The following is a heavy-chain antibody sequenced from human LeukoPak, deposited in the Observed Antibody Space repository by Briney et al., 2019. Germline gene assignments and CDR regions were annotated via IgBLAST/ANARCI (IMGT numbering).Heavy chain of an antibody. D-gene: IGHD3-10*01. Sequence: PGGSLRLSCAASGFTSSDYYMSWIRQTPGKGPEWLSYITSSGTNIYYADSVKGRFTVSRDNAKNSLYLQMNSLRAEDTAVYYCARQWFGDYWGQGTLVTVSS. J-gene: IGHJ4*02. CDR2: ITSSGTNI. V-gene: IGHV3-11*01. CDR3: ARQWFGDY. CDR1: GFTSSDYY.